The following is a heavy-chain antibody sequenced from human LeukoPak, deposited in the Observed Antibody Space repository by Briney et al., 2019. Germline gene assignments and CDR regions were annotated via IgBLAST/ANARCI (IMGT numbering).Heavy chain of an antibody. J-gene: IGHJ3*02. V-gene: IGHV3-30*18. Sequence: PGGSLRLSCAASGFTFSSYGMHWVRQAPGKRLEWVAVISYDGSNKYYADSVKGRFTISRDNSKNTLYLQMNSLRAEDTAVYYCAKRQLKDIVVVVAATLGAFDIWGQGTMVTVSS. CDR2: ISYDGSNK. CDR3: AKRQLKDIVVVVAATLGAFDI. CDR1: GFTFSSYG. D-gene: IGHD2-15*01.